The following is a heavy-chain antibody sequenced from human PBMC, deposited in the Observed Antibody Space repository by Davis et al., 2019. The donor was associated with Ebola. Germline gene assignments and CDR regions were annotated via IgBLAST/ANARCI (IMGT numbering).Heavy chain of an antibody. Sequence: HSQTLSLTCDISGDRVSINSAGWNWIRQSPSRGLEWLGRTYYNSKWYSDYATSVRGRITINADTSGNKFYLQLNSVTPDDTAVYYCTRGWLRGWFDPWGQGTQVIVSS. CDR1: GDRVSINSAG. V-gene: IGHV6-1*01. J-gene: IGHJ5*02. D-gene: IGHD5-12*01. CDR3: TRGWLRGWFDP. CDR2: TYYNSKWYS.